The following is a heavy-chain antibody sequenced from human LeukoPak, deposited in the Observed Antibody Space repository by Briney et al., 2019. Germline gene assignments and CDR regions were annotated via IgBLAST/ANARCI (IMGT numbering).Heavy chain of an antibody. Sequence: GGSLRLSCAASGFTFSSYGMHWVRQAPGKGLEWVAVISNDGSKKYYADSVKGRFTISRDNSKNTLSLQVSSLRAEDTAVYYCAKDRYSYAFEYSDSWGRGTLVTVSS. CDR3: AKDRYSYAFEYSDS. J-gene: IGHJ4*02. CDR2: ISNDGSKK. D-gene: IGHD5-18*01. CDR1: GFTFSSYG. V-gene: IGHV3-30*18.